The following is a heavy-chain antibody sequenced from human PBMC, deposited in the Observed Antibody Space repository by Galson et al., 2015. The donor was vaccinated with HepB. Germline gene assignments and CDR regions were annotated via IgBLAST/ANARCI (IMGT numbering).Heavy chain of an antibody. D-gene: IGHD1/OR15-1a*01. CDR2: IADGGGST. Sequence: SLRLSCAASGFTFNSQDVSWVRQAPGTGLEWVSAIADGGGSTWYADSVKGRFTISRDISQNTLYLQMNSLRAEDTAVYYCAKLNWNNDEVRCWGQGTLVTVSS. CDR1: GFTFNSQD. J-gene: IGHJ4*02. V-gene: IGHV3-23*01. CDR3: AKLNWNNDEVRC.